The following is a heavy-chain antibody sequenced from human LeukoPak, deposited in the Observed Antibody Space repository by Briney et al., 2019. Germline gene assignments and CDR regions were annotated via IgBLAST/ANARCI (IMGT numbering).Heavy chain of an antibody. J-gene: IGHJ4*02. D-gene: IGHD3-10*01. CDR1: GFTFSNYP. CDR3: AREGMVRGVTQYYFDC. CDR2: ISSDGSDK. Sequence: GGSLRLSCAASGFTFSNYPIHWVRQAPGKGLEWVAVISSDGSDKYYADSVKGRFTISRDNSKNTLYLQMNSLRPEDTAVYYCAREGMVRGVTQYYFDCWGQGTLVTVSS. V-gene: IGHV3-30-3*01.